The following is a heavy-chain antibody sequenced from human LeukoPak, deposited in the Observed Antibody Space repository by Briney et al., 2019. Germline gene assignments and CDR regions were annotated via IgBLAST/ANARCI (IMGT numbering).Heavy chain of an antibody. CDR3: ATPPPGYSFSNHYYYMDV. CDR2: IIPIFGTV. CDR1: GGTINDYA. D-gene: IGHD1-1*01. V-gene: IGHV1-69*13. J-gene: IGHJ6*03. Sequence: SVKVSCKPSGGTINDYAVYWVRQAPGQGLEWMARIIPIFGTVNYAQDFQDRLTISADQSTNTAHMELSSLKYEDTAIYYCATPPPGYSFSNHYYYMDVWGKGTTVTVSS.